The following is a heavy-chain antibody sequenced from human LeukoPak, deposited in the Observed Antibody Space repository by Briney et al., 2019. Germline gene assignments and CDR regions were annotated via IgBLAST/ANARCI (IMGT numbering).Heavy chain of an antibody. CDR1: GFTFNNYA. CDR3: AKDSSGGSWYYYGMDA. J-gene: IGHJ6*02. Sequence: GWSLRLSCAASGFTFNNYAMNWVRQAPGKGLEWVSINSGSGADTHYADSVQGRFTISRDNPKNTLYLEMNSLRAEDTAIYYCAKDSSGGSWYYYGMDAWGQGTTVTVSS. CDR2: NSGSGADT. D-gene: IGHD6-13*01. V-gene: IGHV3-23*01.